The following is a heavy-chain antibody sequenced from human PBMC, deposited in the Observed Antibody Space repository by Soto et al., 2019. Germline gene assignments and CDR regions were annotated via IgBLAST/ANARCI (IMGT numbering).Heavy chain of an antibody. V-gene: IGHV4-59*08. CDR2: SYYSGST. Sequence: PSETLSLTCTVSGGSTTNNYWSWIRQSPGKGLEWIGCSYYSGSTSYNPSLRSRVTISIDTSKTQFSLRLRSVTAADTAVYYCARRQNWNNLFDTWGQGTLVTVSS. CDR3: ARRQNWNNLFDT. CDR1: GGSTTNNY. D-gene: IGHD1-1*01. J-gene: IGHJ5*02.